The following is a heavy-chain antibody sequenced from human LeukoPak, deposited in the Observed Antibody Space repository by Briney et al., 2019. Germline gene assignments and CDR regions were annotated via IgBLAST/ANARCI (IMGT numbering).Heavy chain of an antibody. Sequence: GGSLRLSCAVSGFTFSSYWMSWVRQAPGKGLEWVSAISSSGGSTYYADSVKGRFTISRDNSKNTLYLQMNSLRAEDTAVYYCAKVPLVTAFKYFDYWGQGTLVTVSS. CDR1: GFTFSSYW. CDR3: AKVPLVTAFKYFDY. CDR2: ISSSGGST. J-gene: IGHJ4*02. V-gene: IGHV3-23*01. D-gene: IGHD2-21*02.